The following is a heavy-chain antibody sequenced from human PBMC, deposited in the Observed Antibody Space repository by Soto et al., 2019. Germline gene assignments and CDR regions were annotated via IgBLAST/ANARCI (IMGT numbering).Heavy chain of an antibody. J-gene: IGHJ3*02. V-gene: IGHV1-69*13. CDR3: ARDPTWGFGELLVAFDI. Sequence: SVNVSCKSCGCTFSRYTISSVRQAPGQGLEWMGGIIPIFGTANYEQKFQGRVTITADESTSTAYMELSRLRSEDTAVYYCARDPTWGFGELLVAFDIWGQGTMVPGSS. CDR2: IIPIFGTA. CDR1: GCTFSRYT. D-gene: IGHD3-10*01.